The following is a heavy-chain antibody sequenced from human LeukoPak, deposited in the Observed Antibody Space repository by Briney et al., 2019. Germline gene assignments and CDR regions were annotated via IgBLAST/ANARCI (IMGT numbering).Heavy chain of an antibody. V-gene: IGHV4-59*01. D-gene: IGHD1-1*01. Sequence: SETLSLTCTVSGGSISSYYWSWIRQPPGKGLEWIAYIYYSGSTNYNPSLKSRVTISVDTSKNQFSLKLSSVTAADTAVYYCARGGWYKGYFQHWGQGTLVTVSS. CDR2: IYYSGST. J-gene: IGHJ1*01. CDR1: GGSISSYY. CDR3: ARGGWYKGYFQH.